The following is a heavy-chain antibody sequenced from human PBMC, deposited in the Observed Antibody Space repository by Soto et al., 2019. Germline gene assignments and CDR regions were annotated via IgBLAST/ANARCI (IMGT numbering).Heavy chain of an antibody. V-gene: IGHV1-69*01. CDR1: GGTFSSHV. CDR2: IIPMFGST. Sequence: QVQLVQAGAEVKKPGPSVKVSCKASGGTFSSHVVTWVRQAPGQGLEWMGCIIPMFGSTMYAQHFQGRVSITADESTITVYTELNSLRSEDTAMYCCASSLEGSKYGFAPWGQGTLVTVSS. D-gene: IGHD6-13*01. J-gene: IGHJ5*02. CDR3: ASSLEGSKYGFAP.